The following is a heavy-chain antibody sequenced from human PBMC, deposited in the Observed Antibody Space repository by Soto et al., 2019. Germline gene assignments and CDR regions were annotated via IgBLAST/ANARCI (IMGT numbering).Heavy chain of an antibody. CDR1: GDSVSSNSAA. Sequence: PSQTLSLTCAISGDSVSSNSAAWNWIRQSPSRDLEWLGRTYYRSKWYNDSALSVKSRITVNPDTSKNQLSLQLSSVTPEDTAVYYCARSLAGLGAMDVWGQGTTVTVSS. CDR2: TYYRSKWYN. CDR3: ARSLAGLGAMDV. V-gene: IGHV6-1*01. J-gene: IGHJ6*02. D-gene: IGHD1-26*01.